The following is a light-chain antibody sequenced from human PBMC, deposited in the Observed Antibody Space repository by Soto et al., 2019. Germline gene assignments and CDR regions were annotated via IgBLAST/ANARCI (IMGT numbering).Light chain of an antibody. CDR2: DVS. CDR3: SSYTSSSTVV. V-gene: IGLV2-14*01. J-gene: IGLJ2*01. CDR1: SXDVGGYNY. Sequence: QSALTQPASVSGSPGQSITISCTXTSXDVGGYNYVSWYQQHPGKAPKLMIYDVSNRPSGVSNRFSGSKSGNTASLTISGLQAEDEADYYCSSYTSSSTVVFGGGTKLTVL.